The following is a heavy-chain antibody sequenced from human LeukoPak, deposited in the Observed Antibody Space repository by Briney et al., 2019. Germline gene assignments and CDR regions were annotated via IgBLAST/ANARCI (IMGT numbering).Heavy chain of an antibody. V-gene: IGHV3-23*01. CDR1: GFTFSSYA. CDR2: IGSSGDIT. Sequence: GGSLRLSCAASGFTFSSYAMSWVRQAPGMGLEWVSSIGSSGDITYYADSVKGRFTITRDNSKNMLYLQMNSLRAEDTAVYYCARWFGELLYGYYFDYWGQGTLVTVSS. CDR3: ARWFGELLYGYYFDY. D-gene: IGHD3-10*01. J-gene: IGHJ4*02.